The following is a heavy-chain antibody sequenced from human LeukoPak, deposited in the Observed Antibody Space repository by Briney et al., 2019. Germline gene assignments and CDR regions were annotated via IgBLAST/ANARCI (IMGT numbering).Heavy chain of an antibody. Sequence: SETLSLTCTVSGGSISSSSYYWGWIRQPPGKGLEWIGSIYYSGSTYYNPSLKSRVTISVDTSKNQFSLKLSSVTAADTAVYYCARGLEYDFWSGYYTNYYYYMDVWGKGTTVTVSS. J-gene: IGHJ6*03. CDR1: GGSISSSSYY. V-gene: IGHV4-39*07. D-gene: IGHD3-3*01. CDR3: ARGLEYDFWSGYYTNYYYYMDV. CDR2: IYYSGST.